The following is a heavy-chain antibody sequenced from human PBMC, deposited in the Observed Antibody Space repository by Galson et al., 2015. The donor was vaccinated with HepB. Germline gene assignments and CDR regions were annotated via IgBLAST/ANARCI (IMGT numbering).Heavy chain of an antibody. J-gene: IGHJ6*02. CDR2: ISAYNGNT. CDR3: ARGPTTGYSSSSGETRYYYYGMDV. Sequence: SVKVSCKASGYTFTSYGISWVRQAPGQGLEWMGWISAYNGNTNYAQKLQGRVTMTTDTSTSTAYMELRSLRSDDTAVYYCARGPTTGYSSSSGETRYYYYGMDVWGQGTTVTVSS. D-gene: IGHD6-13*01. V-gene: IGHV1-18*01. CDR1: GYTFTSYG.